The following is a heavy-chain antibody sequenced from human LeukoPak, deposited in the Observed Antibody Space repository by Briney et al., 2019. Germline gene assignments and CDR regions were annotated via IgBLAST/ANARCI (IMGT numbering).Heavy chain of an antibody. CDR2: IYYSGST. J-gene: IGHJ5*02. Sequence: PSETLSLTCTVSGGSISSYYWSWTRQPPGKGLEWIGYIYYSGSTNYNPSLKSRVTISVDTSKNQFSLKLSSVTAADTAVYYCARIVPAAIPDNWFDPWGQGTLVTVSS. CDR3: ARIVPAAIPDNWFDP. CDR1: GGSISSYY. D-gene: IGHD2-2*02. V-gene: IGHV4-59*01.